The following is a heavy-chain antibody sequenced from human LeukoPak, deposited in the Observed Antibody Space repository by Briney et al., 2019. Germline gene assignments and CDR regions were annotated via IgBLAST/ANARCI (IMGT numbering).Heavy chain of an antibody. D-gene: IGHD2-2*03. CDR2: ISSSSSYI. Sequence: PGGSLRLSCAASGFTFSSYGMHWVRQAPGKGLEWVSSISSSSSYIYYADSVKGRFTISRDNAKNSLYLQMNSLRAEDTAVYYCARDLSLGYCSSTSCPRPKYYFDYWGQGTLVTVSS. CDR3: ARDLSLGYCSSTSCPRPKYYFDY. J-gene: IGHJ4*02. V-gene: IGHV3-21*01. CDR1: GFTFSSYG.